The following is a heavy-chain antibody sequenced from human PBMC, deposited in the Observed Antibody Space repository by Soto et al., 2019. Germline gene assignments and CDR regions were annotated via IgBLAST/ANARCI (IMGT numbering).Heavy chain of an antibody. Sequence: PSETLSLTCTVSGGSVSSGSYYWSWIRQPPGKGLEWIGYIYYSGSTNYNPSLKSRVTISVDTSKNQFSLKLSSVTAADTAVYYCASLVDWNDDPYYFDYWGQGTLVTVSS. D-gene: IGHD1-1*01. CDR3: ASLVDWNDDPYYFDY. CDR2: IYYSGST. CDR1: GGSVSSGSYY. V-gene: IGHV4-61*01. J-gene: IGHJ4*02.